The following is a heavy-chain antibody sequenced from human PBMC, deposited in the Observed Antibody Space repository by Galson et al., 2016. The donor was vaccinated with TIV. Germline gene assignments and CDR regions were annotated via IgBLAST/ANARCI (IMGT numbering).Heavy chain of an antibody. CDR2: IDPTYGGT. CDR3: IRDLGRLRDF. J-gene: IGHJ4*02. Sequence: SVKVSCKASGNIFTRDYDHWVRQAPGQGLEWMGVIDPTYGGTTFAQKFQALVTMTRDTSTSTVYMEVSGLKSDDTAVYYCIRDLGRLRDFWGQGTLVTVSS. V-gene: IGHV1-46*03. CDR1: GNIFTRDY. D-gene: IGHD7-27*01.